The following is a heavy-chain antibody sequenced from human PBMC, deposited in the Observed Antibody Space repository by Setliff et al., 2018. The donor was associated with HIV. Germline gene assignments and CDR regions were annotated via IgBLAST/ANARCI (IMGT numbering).Heavy chain of an antibody. CDR1: GGSINSHY. J-gene: IGHJ6*03. D-gene: IGHD3-3*01. CDR3: ARGWQLEVPGTYYYYMDV. CDR2: IYYTGST. Sequence: PSETLSLTCSVSGGSINSHYWSWIRQPLGKGLEWRGNIYYTGSTKYNSSLKSRLTMSVETSKNQVPLNLRSVTAADAAVYYCARGWQLEVPGTYYYYMDVWGKGTTVTVCS. V-gene: IGHV4-59*11.